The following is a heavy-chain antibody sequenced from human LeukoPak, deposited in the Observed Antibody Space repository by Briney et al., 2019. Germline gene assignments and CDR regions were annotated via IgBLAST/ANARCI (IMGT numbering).Heavy chain of an antibody. CDR1: GFAFSSQA. D-gene: IGHD6-19*01. CDR2: ISDSGSLT. Sequence: GGSLRLSCAASGFAFSSQAMGWVRQAPGKGLEWVSVISDSGSLTYYADSVKGRFTISRDNSKNTLFLQMNSLRAEDTAVYYCAKDAHRTNGWYFFDYWGQGTLVTVSS. J-gene: IGHJ4*02. V-gene: IGHV3-23*01. CDR3: AKDAHRTNGWYFFDY.